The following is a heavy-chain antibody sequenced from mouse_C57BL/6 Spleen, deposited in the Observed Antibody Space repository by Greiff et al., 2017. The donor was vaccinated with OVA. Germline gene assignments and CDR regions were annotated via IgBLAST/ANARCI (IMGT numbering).Heavy chain of an antibody. V-gene: IGHV14-4*01. CDR3: TQLGRWFAY. Sequence: VQLQQSGAELVRPGASVKLSCTASGFNFKDDCMHWVKQRPEQGLEWIGWIDPENGDTEYDSKFQGKATITADTSSNTAYLQLSSLTSEDTAVYYCTQLGRWFAYWGQGTLVTVSA. J-gene: IGHJ3*01. D-gene: IGHD4-1*02. CDR1: GFNFKDDC. CDR2: IDPENGDT.